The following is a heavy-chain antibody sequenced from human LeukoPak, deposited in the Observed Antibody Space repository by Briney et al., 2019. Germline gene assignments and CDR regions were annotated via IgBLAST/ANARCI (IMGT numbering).Heavy chain of an antibody. V-gene: IGHV1-69*13. CDR3: ARRWEHYDY. D-gene: IGHD1-26*01. Sequence: ASVKVSCKASGYTFTLYSITWVRQAPGQGLEWMGGIIPIFGTANYAQKFQGRVTITADESTSTAYMELSSLRSEDTAVYYCARRWEHYDYWGQGTLVTVSS. J-gene: IGHJ4*02. CDR2: IIPIFGTA. CDR1: GYTFTLYS.